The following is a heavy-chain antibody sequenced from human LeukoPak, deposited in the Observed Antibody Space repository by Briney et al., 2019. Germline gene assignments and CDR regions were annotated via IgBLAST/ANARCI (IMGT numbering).Heavy chain of an antibody. CDR3: ARGDFWSGSLSTYYYMDV. V-gene: IGHV1-69*13. CDR2: IIPIFDTP. Sequence: SVKVSCKASGGTFSSYAMTWVRQAPGQGLEWMGGIIPIFDTPNYAQRFQGRLTITADESTNTTYMELSSLRSEDTAVYYCARGDFWSGSLSTYYYMDVWGKGTTVTVSS. J-gene: IGHJ6*03. CDR1: GGTFSSYA. D-gene: IGHD3-3*01.